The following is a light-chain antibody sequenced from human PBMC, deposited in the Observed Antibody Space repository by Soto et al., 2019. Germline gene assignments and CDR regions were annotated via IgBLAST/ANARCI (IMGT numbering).Light chain of an antibody. CDR1: QGIRND. J-gene: IGKJ1*01. CDR2: GAY. V-gene: IGKV1-17*01. Sequence: DIQMTQSPSSLSASVGDRVTITCRASQGIRNDLGWFQQKPGQAPKRLIYGAYNLESWVPSRFSGSGSGKEFTLTISSLQPEDLGTYYWQHHNSYPRAFGQGTKVEIK. CDR3: QHHNSYPRA.